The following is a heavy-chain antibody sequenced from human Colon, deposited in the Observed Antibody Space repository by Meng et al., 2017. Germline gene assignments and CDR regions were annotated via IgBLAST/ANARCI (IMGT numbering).Heavy chain of an antibody. CDR2: AST. J-gene: IGHJ4*02. CDR3: ARDHMGSLDY. V-gene: IGHV4-61*08. CDR1: GGSVSSAGYQ. Sequence: QLQLKASGPGLVRPSETLSLICSVSGGSVSSAGYQWSWIRQPPGKGLEWIGYASTNYNPSLKSRVTISVDTSKNQFSLRLTSVTAADTAVYYCARDHMGSLDYWGQGILVTVSS. D-gene: IGHD1-26*01.